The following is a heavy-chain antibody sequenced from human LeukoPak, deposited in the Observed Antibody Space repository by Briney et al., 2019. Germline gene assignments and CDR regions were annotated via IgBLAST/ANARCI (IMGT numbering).Heavy chain of an antibody. J-gene: IGHJ4*02. CDR3: ARDRRDYYDSSGYHDY. V-gene: IGHV1-69*13. Sequence: SVKVSCKASGGTFSSYAISWVRQAPGQGLEWMGGIIPIFGIANYAQKFQGRVTITADESTSTAYMELSSLRSEDTAVYYCARDRRDYYDSSGYHDYWGQGTLVTVSS. CDR2: IIPIFGIA. CDR1: GGTFSSYA. D-gene: IGHD3-22*01.